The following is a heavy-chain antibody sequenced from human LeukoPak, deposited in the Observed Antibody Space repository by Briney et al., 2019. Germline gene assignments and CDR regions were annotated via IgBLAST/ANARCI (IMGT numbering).Heavy chain of an antibody. J-gene: IGHJ3*02. V-gene: IGHV4-59*11. CDR1: GGSISSHY. CDR3: ARDHCRNTSCYRSAFDI. Sequence: PSETLSLTCTVSGGSISSHYWSWIRQSPGKGLEWIGYIYYSGSTNYNPSLKSRVTISVDTSKNQFSLKLSSVTAADTAVYYCARDHCRNTSCYRSAFDIWGQGTMVTVSS. D-gene: IGHD2-2*01. CDR2: IYYSGST.